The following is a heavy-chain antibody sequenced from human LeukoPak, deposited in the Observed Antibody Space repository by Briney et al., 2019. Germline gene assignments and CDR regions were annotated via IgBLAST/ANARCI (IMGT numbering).Heavy chain of an antibody. J-gene: IGHJ4*02. Sequence: ASVKVSCKASGYTFTSYDINWVRQATGQGLEWMGWISAYNGNTNYAQKLQGRVTMTTDTSTSTAYMELRSLRSDDTAVYYCAREAYCSSTSCYSKEVDYWGQGTLVTVSS. D-gene: IGHD2-2*01. CDR2: ISAYNGNT. CDR3: AREAYCSSTSCYSKEVDY. CDR1: GYTFTSYD. V-gene: IGHV1-18*01.